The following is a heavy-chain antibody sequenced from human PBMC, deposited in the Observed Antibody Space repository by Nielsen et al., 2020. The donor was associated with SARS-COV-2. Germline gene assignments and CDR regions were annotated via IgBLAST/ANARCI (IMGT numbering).Heavy chain of an antibody. Sequence: GASLRLSCAASGFTFSSYAMSWVRQAPGKGLEWVSAISGSGGSTYYADSVKGRFTISRDNSKNTLYLQMNSLRAEDTAVYYCAKVPIVVVPAAYGDYWGQGTLVTVSS. CDR3: AKVPIVVVPAAYGDY. J-gene: IGHJ4*02. CDR1: GFTFSSYA. CDR2: ISGSGGST. V-gene: IGHV3-23*01. D-gene: IGHD2-2*01.